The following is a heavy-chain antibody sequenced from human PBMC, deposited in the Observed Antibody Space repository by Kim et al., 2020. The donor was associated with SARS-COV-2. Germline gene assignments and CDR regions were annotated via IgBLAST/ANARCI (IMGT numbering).Heavy chain of an antibody. D-gene: IGHD2-15*01. CDR3: ARDCSGGDCYSGTY. V-gene: IGHV4-4*02. Sequence: NPAQKSRVTISVDKSKNQFSLKLSAVTAADTAVYYCARDCSGGDCYSGTYWGQGTLVTVSS. J-gene: IGHJ4*02.